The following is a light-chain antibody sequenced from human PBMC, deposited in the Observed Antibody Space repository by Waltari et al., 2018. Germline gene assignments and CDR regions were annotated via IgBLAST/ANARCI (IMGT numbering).Light chain of an antibody. CDR1: QSLVQSDGNTF. CDR2: KVS. Sequence: DVVMTQSPLSLAVTLGQPASISCWSSQSLVQSDGNTFLNLFHQRPGQSPRRLIYKVSNRESGVPDRFSGSGSGTDFTLKISRVEAEDVGIFYCLQSSQWPYAFGQGTKLEIK. J-gene: IGKJ2*01. V-gene: IGKV2-30*02. CDR3: LQSSQWPYA.